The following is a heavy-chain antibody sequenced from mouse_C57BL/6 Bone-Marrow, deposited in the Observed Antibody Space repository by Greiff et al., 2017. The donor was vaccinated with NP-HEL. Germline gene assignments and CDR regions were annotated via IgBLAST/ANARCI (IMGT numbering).Heavy chain of an antibody. CDR3: ARKDYSNPYYAMYD. CDR2: IIPGSGST. D-gene: IGHD2-5*01. CDR1: GYTFTGYW. V-gene: IGHV1-9*01. J-gene: IGHJ4*01. Sequence: QVQLKQSGAELIKPGASVKLSCKATGYTFTGYWIEWVKQKPGHDLEWIGEIIPGSGSTNYNEKFKGKATFTAETSSNRAYLQLSNQTTEDYAIYYCARKDYSNPYYAMYDWGQGTSVTVSS.